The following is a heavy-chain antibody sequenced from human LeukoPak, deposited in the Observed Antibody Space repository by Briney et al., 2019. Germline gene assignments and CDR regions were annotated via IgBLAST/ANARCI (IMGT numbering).Heavy chain of an antibody. CDR3: ARDLESGILTGYFSY. CDR2: ISSSSTI. V-gene: IGHV3-69-1*02. J-gene: IGHJ4*02. CDR1: GFTFSIYN. Sequence: GGSLRLSCAASGFTFSIYNMNWVRQAAGKGLEWMSYISSSSTIYYADSVKGRFNNSRDNAKNSLYLQMNSLRAEDTAVYYCARDLESGILTGYFSYWGQGTLVTVSS. D-gene: IGHD3-9*01.